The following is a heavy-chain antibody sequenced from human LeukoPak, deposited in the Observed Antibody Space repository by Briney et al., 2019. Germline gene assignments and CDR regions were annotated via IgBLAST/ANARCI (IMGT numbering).Heavy chain of an antibody. CDR1: GFTFSSYA. Sequence: PGGSLRLSCAASGFTFSSYAMHWVRQAPGKGLEWVAVISYDRSNKYYADSVKGRFTISRDNSKNTLYLQMNSLRAEDTAVYYCAREEPDYDEWFDPWGQGTLVTVSS. J-gene: IGHJ5*02. CDR3: AREEPDYDEWFDP. CDR2: ISYDRSNK. V-gene: IGHV3-30*04. D-gene: IGHD3-16*01.